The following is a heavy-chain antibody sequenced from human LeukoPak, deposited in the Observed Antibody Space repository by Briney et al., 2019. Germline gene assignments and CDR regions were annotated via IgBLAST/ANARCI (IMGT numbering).Heavy chain of an antibody. CDR1: GFTFSNDG. Sequence: GGSLRLSCAASGFTFSNDGMNWVRHAPGKGLEWVANIKQDGSEKHYVDSVKGRFTISRDNAKNSLYLQMSSLRAEDTAVYYCARRVGRYFGERAYYYNYMDVWGKGTTVTISS. V-gene: IGHV3-7*01. CDR3: ARRVGRYFGERAYYYNYMDV. D-gene: IGHD3-10*01. CDR2: IKQDGSEK. J-gene: IGHJ6*03.